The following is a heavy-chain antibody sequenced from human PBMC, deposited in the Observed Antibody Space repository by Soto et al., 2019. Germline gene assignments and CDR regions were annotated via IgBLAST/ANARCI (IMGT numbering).Heavy chain of an antibody. V-gene: IGHV3-33*01. J-gene: IGHJ4*02. D-gene: IGHD5-18*01. CDR3: ARGYSFSDY. Sequence: QVQLVESGGGVVQPGRSLRLSCAASGFTFSSYGMHWVRQAPGKGLEWVAVIWDDGSNKYYADSVKGRFTISRDNSKNTLYLQMNSLRAVDTAVYYCARGYSFSDYWGQGTLVTVSS. CDR1: GFTFSSYG. CDR2: IWDDGSNK.